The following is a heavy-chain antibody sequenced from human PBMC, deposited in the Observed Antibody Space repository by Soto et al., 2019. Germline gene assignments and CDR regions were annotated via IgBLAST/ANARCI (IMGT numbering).Heavy chain of an antibody. CDR1: GFTFSDYC. D-gene: IGHD3-16*01. V-gene: IGHV3-11*01. J-gene: IGHJ6*04. CDR3: ARGKGYTYYYYGMDV. Sequence: PGGSLRLSCAASGFTFSDYCLSWIRQAPGKGLEWVSYISSSGITIFYAESVEGRFTISRDNAKKSLDLQMNSRRAEDTAVYYCARGKGYTYYYYGMDVWGEGTTVPLSS. CDR2: ISSSGITI.